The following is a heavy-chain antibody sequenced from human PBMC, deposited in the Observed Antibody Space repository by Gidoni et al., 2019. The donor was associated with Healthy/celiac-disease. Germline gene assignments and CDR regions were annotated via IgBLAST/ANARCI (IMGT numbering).Heavy chain of an antibody. J-gene: IGHJ3*02. CDR2: IYYSGST. V-gene: IGHV4-31*03. D-gene: IGHD3-22*01. Sequence: QVQLQESGPGLVKPSQTLSLTCTVSGGSISSGGYYWSWIHQHPGKGLEWIGYIYYSGSTSYNPSLKSRVTISVDTSKNQFSLKLSSVTAADTAVYYCARIANSITMIVVKPDDAFDIWGQGTMVTVSS. CDR3: ARIANSITMIVVKPDDAFDI. CDR1: GGSISSGGYY.